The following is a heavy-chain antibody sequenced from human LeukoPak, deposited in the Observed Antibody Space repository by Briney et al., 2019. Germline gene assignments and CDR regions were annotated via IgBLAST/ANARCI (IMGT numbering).Heavy chain of an antibody. Sequence: ASVKVSCKASGYTFTDYYLHWVRQAPGQGLEWMAWINPNSGGTNYAQKFQGRITMTRDTSISTAYMELSRLKSDDTAVYYCARDLSIAEGFDPWGQGTLVTVSS. J-gene: IGHJ5*02. CDR3: ARDLSIAEGFDP. CDR2: INPNSGGT. D-gene: IGHD6-6*01. CDR1: GYTFTDYY. V-gene: IGHV1-2*02.